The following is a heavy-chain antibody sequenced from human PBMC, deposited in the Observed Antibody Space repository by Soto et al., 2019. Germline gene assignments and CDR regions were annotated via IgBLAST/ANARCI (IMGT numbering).Heavy chain of an antibody. V-gene: IGHV4-59*01. J-gene: IGHJ4*02. D-gene: IGHD4-17*01. CDR2: IYYSGST. CDR1: GGSISSYY. CDR3: ARTNLRTFDY. Sequence: SETLSLTCTVSGGSISSYYWSWIRQPPGKGLEWIGYIYYSGSTNYNPSLKGRVTISVDTSKNQFSLKLSSVTAADTAVYYCARTNLRTFDYWGQGTLVTVSS.